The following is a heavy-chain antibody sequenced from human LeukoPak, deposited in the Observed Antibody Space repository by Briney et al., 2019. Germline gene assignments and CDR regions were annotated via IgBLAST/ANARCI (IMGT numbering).Heavy chain of an antibody. V-gene: IGHV4-61*01. CDR3: ARDFWAATGAFEI. D-gene: IGHD3/OR15-3a*01. Sequence: SETLSLTCTVSGDSVNSSTFYWAWIRQSPGKGLELIGYTYNRGNTYYNPSLNSRVTISVDTSKNQFSLKLRSVTAADSAVYYCARDFWAATGAFEIWGQGASVTVSS. CDR2: TYNRGNT. CDR1: GDSVNSSTFY. J-gene: IGHJ3*02.